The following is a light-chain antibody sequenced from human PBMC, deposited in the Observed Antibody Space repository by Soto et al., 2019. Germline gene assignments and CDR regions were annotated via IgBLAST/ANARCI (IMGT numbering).Light chain of an antibody. CDR1: DSVSRN. V-gene: IGKV3-15*01. J-gene: IGKJ4*01. Sequence: IVMTQSPATLSVSLGERATLSCRASDSVSRNLAWYQQKPGQAPRLLIYGASARATGIPVRFSGSGSGTEFTLTVSSLQSEDFAVYYCQQYNSWPLTLGGGTKVEIK. CDR2: GAS. CDR3: QQYNSWPLT.